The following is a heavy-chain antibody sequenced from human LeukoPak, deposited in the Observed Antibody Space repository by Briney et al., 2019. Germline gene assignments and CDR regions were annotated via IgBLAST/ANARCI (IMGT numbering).Heavy chain of an antibody. D-gene: IGHD3-10*01. Sequence: SETLSLICSVSGGSISTYYWSWIRQPPGKGVEWIGYIYYSGTTNYHPSLKSRVTISVDTSKNQFSLELSSVTAADTAIYYCARSDRYYYGSDYWGQGALVTVSS. J-gene: IGHJ4*02. V-gene: IGHV4-59*08. CDR1: GGSISTYY. CDR2: IYYSGTT. CDR3: ARSDRYYYGSDY.